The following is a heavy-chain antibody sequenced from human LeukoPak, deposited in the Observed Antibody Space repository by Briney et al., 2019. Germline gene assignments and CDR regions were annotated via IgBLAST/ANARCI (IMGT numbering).Heavy chain of an antibody. Sequence: SETLSLTCTVSGGSISSSSYYWGWIRQPPGKGLEWIGSIYYSGSTYYNPSLKSRVTISVDTSKNQFSLKLSSVTAADTAVYYCARVSTTYYYGSGSYSHFDYWGQGTLVTVSS. CDR1: GGSISSSSYY. V-gene: IGHV4-39*07. D-gene: IGHD3-10*01. CDR3: ARVSTTYYYGSGSYSHFDY. J-gene: IGHJ4*02. CDR2: IYYSGST.